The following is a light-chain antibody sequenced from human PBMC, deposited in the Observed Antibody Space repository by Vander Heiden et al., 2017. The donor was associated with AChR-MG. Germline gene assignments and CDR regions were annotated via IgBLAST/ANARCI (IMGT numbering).Light chain of an antibody. CDR2: GAF. CDR1: QSVNSNY. Sequence: EIVLTQSPGTLSLSRGERVTISCRASQSVNSNYLAWFQQKPGQVPRLLIYGAFRRATGIPDRFSGSGSGTDFTLTISRLEPEDFGVFYCLQYAGSPRTFGQGTRLEI. J-gene: IGKJ2*01. V-gene: IGKV3-20*01. CDR3: LQYAGSPRT.